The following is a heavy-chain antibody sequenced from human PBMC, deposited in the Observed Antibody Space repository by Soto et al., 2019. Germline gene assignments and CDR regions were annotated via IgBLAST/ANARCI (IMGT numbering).Heavy chain of an antibody. J-gene: IGHJ4*02. CDR3: ARVVAATSVIYFDY. CDR2: IYSGGST. Sequence: PGGSLRLSCAASGFTVSSNYMSWVRQAPGKGLEWVSVIYSGGSTYYADSVKGRFTISRDNSKNTLYLQMNSLRAEDTAVYYCARVVAATSVIYFDYWGQGTLVTVSS. CDR1: GFTVSSNY. D-gene: IGHD6-25*01. V-gene: IGHV3-53*01.